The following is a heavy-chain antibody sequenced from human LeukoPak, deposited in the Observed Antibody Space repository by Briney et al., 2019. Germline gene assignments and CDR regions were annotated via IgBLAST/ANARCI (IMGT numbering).Heavy chain of an antibody. Sequence: GGSLRLSCAASGFTLRSYGMHWVRQAPGEGLEWVAVIWHDGSVLDYSESVKGRFTVSRDNRKNTLYLQMDSLRVEDTAVYYCARDRSEDAPIDVWGQGALVTVSS. J-gene: IGHJ4*02. V-gene: IGHV3-33*01. D-gene: IGHD3-3*01. CDR3: ARDRSEDAPIDV. CDR2: IWHDGSVL. CDR1: GFTLRSYG.